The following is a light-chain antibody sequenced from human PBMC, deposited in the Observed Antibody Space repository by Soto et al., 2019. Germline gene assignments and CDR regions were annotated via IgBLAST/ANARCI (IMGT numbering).Light chain of an antibody. CDR1: SSDVGSYDY. Sequence: QSVLTQPPSASGSPGQSVTISCTGTSSDVGSYDYVSWYQQHPGKAPKLMIYDVSKRPSGVPDRFSGSKSGNTASLTISGLQAEDEADYYCCSYAGSYTLYVFGTGTKVTVL. J-gene: IGLJ1*01. CDR3: CSYAGSYTLYV. V-gene: IGLV2-11*01. CDR2: DVS.